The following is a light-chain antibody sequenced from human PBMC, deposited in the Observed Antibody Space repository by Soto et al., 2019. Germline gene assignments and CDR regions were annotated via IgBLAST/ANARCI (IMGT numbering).Light chain of an antibody. V-gene: IGLV3-21*04. CDR1: NIGSKS. CDR3: QVWDSSSDPCVV. Sequence: SSELTQPPSVSVAPGKTARITCGGNNIGSKSVHWYQQKPGQAPVLVIYYDSDRPSGIPERFSGSNSGNTATLTISRVEAGDEADYYCQVWDSSSDPCVVFGGGTKVTVL. CDR2: YDS. J-gene: IGLJ2*01.